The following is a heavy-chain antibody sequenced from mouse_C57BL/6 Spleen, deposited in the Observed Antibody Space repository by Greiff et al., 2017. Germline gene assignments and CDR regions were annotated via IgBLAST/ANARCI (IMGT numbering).Heavy chain of an antibody. J-gene: IGHJ3*01. Sequence: VQLQQPGAELVKPGASVKMSCKASGYTFTSYWITWVKQRPGQGLEWIGDIYPGSGSTNYNEKFKSKATLTVDTSSSTASMQLSSLTSEDSAVYYCASFYDYDEGFAYWGQGTLVTVSA. D-gene: IGHD2-4*01. V-gene: IGHV1-55*01. CDR1: GYTFTSYW. CDR3: ASFYDYDEGFAY. CDR2: IYPGSGST.